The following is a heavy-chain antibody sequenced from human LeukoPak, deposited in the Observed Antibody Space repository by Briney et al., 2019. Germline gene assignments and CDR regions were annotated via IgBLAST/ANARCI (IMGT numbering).Heavy chain of an antibody. D-gene: IGHD4-17*01. CDR3: ARNGDYGFYYYYGMDV. CDR1: GFTFSSYW. CDR2: IKQDGSEK. V-gene: IGHV3-7*01. Sequence: TGGSLRLSCAASGFTFSSYWMSWVRQAPGKGLEWVANIKQDGSEKYYVDSVKGRFTISRDNAKNSLYLQMNSLRAEDTAVYYCARNGDYGFYYYYGMDVWGQGTTVTVSS. J-gene: IGHJ6*02.